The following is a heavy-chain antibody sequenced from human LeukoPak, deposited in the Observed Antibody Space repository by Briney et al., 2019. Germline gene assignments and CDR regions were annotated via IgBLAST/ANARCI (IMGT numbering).Heavy chain of an antibody. D-gene: IGHD2-2*01. CDR1: GGSISSSNW. CDR3: ARRGPPRPNIVVVPAAMRAINWFDP. V-gene: IGHV4-4*02. J-gene: IGHJ5*02. CDR2: IYHSGST. Sequence: PSETRSLTCGVSGGSISSSNWWRWVRQPPGKGRGWIGEIYHSGSTNYNPSLKSGVTISVDTSKNQFSLKLSSVTAADTAVYYCARRGPPRPNIVVVPAAMRAINWFDPWGQGTLVTVSS.